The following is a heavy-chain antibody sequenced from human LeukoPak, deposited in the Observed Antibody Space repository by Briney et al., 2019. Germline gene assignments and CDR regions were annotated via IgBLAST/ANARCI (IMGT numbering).Heavy chain of an antibody. V-gene: IGHV3-30*02. CDR3: AKDRGVVVVPAAIPEEYYFDY. Sequence: GGPLRLSCAASGFTFSSYGMHWVRQAPGKGLEWVAFIRYDGSNKYYADSVKGRFTISRDNSKNTLYLQMNSLRAEDTAVYYCAKDRGVVVVPAAIPEEYYFDYWGQGTLVTVSS. J-gene: IGHJ4*02. CDR1: GFTFSSYG. CDR2: IRYDGSNK. D-gene: IGHD2-2*02.